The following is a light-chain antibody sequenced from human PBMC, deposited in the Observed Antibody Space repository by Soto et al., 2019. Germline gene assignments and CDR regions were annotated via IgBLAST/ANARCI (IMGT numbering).Light chain of an antibody. Sequence: EVILTQSPATLSVSPGESVTLSCRASQNVNHDLAWYQQKAGQAPRILIYAASVRAPGIPVRFSGSGSATEFTLTISSLESEGFAFYYCQQYNNWPPLTFGGGTKVDIK. J-gene: IGKJ4*01. CDR2: AAS. CDR1: QNVNHD. V-gene: IGKV3-15*01. CDR3: QQYNNWPPLT.